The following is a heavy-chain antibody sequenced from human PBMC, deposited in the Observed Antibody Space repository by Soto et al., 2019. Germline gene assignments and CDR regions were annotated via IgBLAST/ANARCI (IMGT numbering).Heavy chain of an antibody. D-gene: IGHD5-12*01. CDR1: GGSISSGGYY. CDR2: IYYSGST. J-gene: IGHJ4*02. Sequence: SETLSLTCTVSGGSISSGGYYWSWIRQHPGKGLEWIGYIYYSGSTYYNPSLKSRVTISVDRSKNQFSLKLSSVTAADTAVYYCASSMVATPKLDYWGQGTLVTSPQ. CDR3: ASSMVATPKLDY. V-gene: IGHV4-31*03.